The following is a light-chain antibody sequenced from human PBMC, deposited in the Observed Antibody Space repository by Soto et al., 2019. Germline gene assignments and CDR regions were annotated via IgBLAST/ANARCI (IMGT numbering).Light chain of an antibody. CDR1: QSVSSSY. V-gene: IGKV3-20*01. J-gene: IGKJ4*01. CDR2: GAS. CDR3: QQYGSSPLT. Sequence: EIVLTQSPGTLSLSPGERATLSCRASQSVSSSYLAWYQQKPGQAPRLLIYGASSRATGIPDRFSGSESGTDFTLTISRLEPEDCAVSYCQQYGSSPLTFGGGTKVEIK.